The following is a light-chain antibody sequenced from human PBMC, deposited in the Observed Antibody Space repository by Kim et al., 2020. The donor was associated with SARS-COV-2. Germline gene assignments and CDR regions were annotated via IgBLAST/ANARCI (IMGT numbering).Light chain of an antibody. J-gene: IGKJ5*01. V-gene: IGKV3-15*01. Sequence: EIVMTQSPATLSVSPGETATLSCRASQSVGNNLAWYQQKPGQPPRLLIYLASTRFTGVPARFSGSGSGTEFTLTISSLQSEDFAVYYCQQYEKWPPTTFGQGTRLEIK. CDR2: LAS. CDR1: QSVGNN. CDR3: QQYEKWPPTT.